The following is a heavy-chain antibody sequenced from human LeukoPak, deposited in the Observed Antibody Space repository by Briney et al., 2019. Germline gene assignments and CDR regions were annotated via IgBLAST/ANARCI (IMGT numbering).Heavy chain of an antibody. CDR2: ISGSGGST. J-gene: IGHJ3*02. Sequence: GGSLRLSCAASGFTFSSHAMSWVRRAPGKGLEWVSAISGSGGSTYYADPVKGRFTISRDNSKNTLYLQMNSLRAEDTAVYYCAKLYDSSGYSLFDNWGQGTMVTVSS. CDR3: AKLYDSSGYSLFDN. D-gene: IGHD3-22*01. CDR1: GFTFSSHA. V-gene: IGHV3-23*01.